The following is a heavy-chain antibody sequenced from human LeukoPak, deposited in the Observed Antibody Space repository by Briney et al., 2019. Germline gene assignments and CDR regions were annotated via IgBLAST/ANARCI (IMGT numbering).Heavy chain of an antibody. J-gene: IGHJ4*02. CDR3: ARLSDILTGTFDY. V-gene: IGHV4-59*01. CDR2: IYYSGST. CDR1: GGSISCYY. Sequence: SETLSLTCTVSGGSISCYYWSWIRQPPGKGLEWIGYIYYSGSTNYNPSLKSRVTISVDTSKNQFSLKLSSVTAADTAVYYCARLSDILTGTFDYWGQGTLVTVSS. D-gene: IGHD3-9*01.